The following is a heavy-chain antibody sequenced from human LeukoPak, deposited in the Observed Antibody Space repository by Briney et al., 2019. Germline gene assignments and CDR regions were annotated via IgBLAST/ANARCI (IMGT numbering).Heavy chain of an antibody. Sequence: PGGSLRLSCAASGFTFSSYVISWVRQAPGKGLEWVSAISGSGDSTYYSDSVKGRFTISRDNSKNTLYLQMSSLRAEDTAVYYCAKVTYDYLWGSFETWGQGTLVTVSS. CDR2: ISGSGDST. V-gene: IGHV3-23*01. CDR1: GFTFSSYV. CDR3: AKVTYDYLWGSFET. D-gene: IGHD3-16*01. J-gene: IGHJ5*02.